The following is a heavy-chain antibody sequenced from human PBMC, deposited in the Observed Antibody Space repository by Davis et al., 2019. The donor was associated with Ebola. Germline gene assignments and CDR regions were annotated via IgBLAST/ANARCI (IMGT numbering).Heavy chain of an antibody. J-gene: IGHJ6*02. CDR2: IKTKTDGGTT. V-gene: IGHV3-15*01. CDR1: GFTFSNAW. D-gene: IGHD3-10*01. CDR3: TRDLKQPPPSYYFGMDV. Sequence: GESLKISCAASGFTFSNAWMSWVRQAPGKGLEWVGRIKTKTDGGTTDYAAPVKGRFTISRDDSRSIVFLQMNSLKIGDTAVYYCTRDLKQPPPSYYFGMDVWGQGTTVTVSS.